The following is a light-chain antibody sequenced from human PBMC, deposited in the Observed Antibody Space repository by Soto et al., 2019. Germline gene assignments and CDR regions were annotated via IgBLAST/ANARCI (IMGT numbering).Light chain of an antibody. Sequence: NVLTQSPGTLSLSPGERATLSCRASQSVSSSYLAWYQQKPGQAPRLLIYGASSRATGIPDRFSGSGSGTDLTLTISRLEPEDFAVYYCQQYGSSPRTFGQGTKVDIK. J-gene: IGKJ1*01. V-gene: IGKV3-20*01. CDR3: QQYGSSPRT. CDR1: QSVSSSY. CDR2: GAS.